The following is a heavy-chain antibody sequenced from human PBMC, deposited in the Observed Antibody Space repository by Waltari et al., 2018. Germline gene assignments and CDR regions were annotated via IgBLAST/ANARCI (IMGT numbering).Heavy chain of an antibody. CDR1: GFTFSSYW. D-gene: IGHD6-19*01. Sequence: EVQLVESGGGLVQPGGSLRLSCAASGFTFSSYWMSWVRQAPGKGLEWVSVIYSGGSTYYADSVKGRFTISRDNSKNTLYLQMNSLRAEDTAVYYCAKDLIGGRYSSVGYWGQGTLVTVSS. J-gene: IGHJ4*02. CDR3: AKDLIGGRYSSVGY. V-gene: IGHV3-23*03. CDR2: IYSGGST.